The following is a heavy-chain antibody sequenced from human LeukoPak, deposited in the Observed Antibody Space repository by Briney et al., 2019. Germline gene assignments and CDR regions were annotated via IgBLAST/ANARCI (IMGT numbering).Heavy chain of an antibody. Sequence: GASVRVSCKASGYTFTSYFIHWVRQAPGQGLAWMGIINPRSGSTNYAQRIQGRVTMTRDTSTSTVYMELSSLRSEDTAVYYCASSEYDRSGNGAFDIWGQGTMVTVSS. J-gene: IGHJ3*02. V-gene: IGHV1-46*01. CDR2: INPRSGST. CDR3: ASSEYDRSGNGAFDI. D-gene: IGHD3-22*01. CDR1: GYTFTSYF.